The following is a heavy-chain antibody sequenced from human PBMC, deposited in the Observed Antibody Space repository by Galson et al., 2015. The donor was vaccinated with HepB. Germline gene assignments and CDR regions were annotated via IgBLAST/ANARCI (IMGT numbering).Heavy chain of an antibody. V-gene: IGHV1-69*04. D-gene: IGHD6-13*01. CDR1: GGTFSSYT. J-gene: IGHJ4*02. Sequence: SVKVSCKASGGTFSSYTISWVRQAPGQGLEWMGRIIPILGIANYAQKFQGRVTITADKSTSTAYMELSSLRSEDTAVYYCAREWGGGSSWHYWGQGTLVTVSS. CDR3: AREWGGGSSWHY. CDR2: IIPILGIA.